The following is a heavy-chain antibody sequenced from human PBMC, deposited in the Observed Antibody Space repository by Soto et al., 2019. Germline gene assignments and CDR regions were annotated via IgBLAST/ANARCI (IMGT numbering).Heavy chain of an antibody. J-gene: IGHJ4*02. D-gene: IGHD1-26*01. CDR3: AKEPCSWELRASDY. Sequence: EVQLLESGGGLVQPGGSLRLSCAASGFTFSSYAMSWVCQAPGKGLEWVSAISGSGGSTYYADSVKGRFTISRDNSETTLYLQTNRLRADDTAVYYCAKEPCSWELRASDYWGQRPLVTVSS. CDR1: GFTFSSYA. V-gene: IGHV3-23*01. CDR2: ISGSGGST.